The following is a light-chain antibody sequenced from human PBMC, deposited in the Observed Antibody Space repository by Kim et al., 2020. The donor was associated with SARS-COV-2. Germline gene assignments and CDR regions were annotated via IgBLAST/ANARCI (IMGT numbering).Light chain of an antibody. CDR2: EAS. CDR3: QQYHDWPPE. J-gene: IGKJ1*01. Sequence: EIVMTQSPDTLSVSPGERATLSCRASQNVNTKLAWYQQKPGQAPRLLIDEASTRATGIPAKFSGSGSGTEFTLTISSLQSEDFAVYYCQQYHDWPPEFGQGTKVEIK. V-gene: IGKV3-15*01. CDR1: QNVNTK.